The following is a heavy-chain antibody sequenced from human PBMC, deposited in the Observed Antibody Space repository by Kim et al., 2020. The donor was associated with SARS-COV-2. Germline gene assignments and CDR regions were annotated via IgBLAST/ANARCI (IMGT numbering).Heavy chain of an antibody. V-gene: IGHV3-7*03. CDR3: ARGTRYSTTWYDY. D-gene: IGHD6-13*01. CDR2: MKQDGSET. CDR1: GFTITSYW. J-gene: IGHJ5*01. Sequence: GGSLRLSCAASGFTITSYWMSWVRQAPGKGLEWVANMKQDGSETYYVDSVKGRFTTSRDNVKNSLDLQMDSLRAEDTAVYYCARGTRYSTTWYDYWGHGTLVTVSS.